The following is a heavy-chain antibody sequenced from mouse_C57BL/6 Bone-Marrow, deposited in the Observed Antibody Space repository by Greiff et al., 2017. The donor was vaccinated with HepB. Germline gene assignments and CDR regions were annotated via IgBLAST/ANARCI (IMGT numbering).Heavy chain of an antibody. Sequence: VQLQQSGPVLVKPGASVKMSCKASGYTFTDYYMNWVKQSHGKSLEWIGVINPYNGGTSYNQKFKGKATLTVDKSSSTAYMELNSLTSEDSAVYYCASHMVTGLFDYWGQGTTLTVSS. V-gene: IGHV1-19*01. CDR3: ASHMVTGLFDY. CDR1: GYTFTDYY. CDR2: INPYNGGT. J-gene: IGHJ2*01. D-gene: IGHD2-2*01.